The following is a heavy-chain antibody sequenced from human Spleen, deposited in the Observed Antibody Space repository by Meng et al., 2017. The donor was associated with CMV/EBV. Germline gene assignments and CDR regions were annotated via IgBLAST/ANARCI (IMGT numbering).Heavy chain of an antibody. CDR1: GGSFSGYY. Sequence: GSLRLSCAVYGGSFSGYYWSWLRQPPGKGLEWIGEINHSGSTNYNSSLKSRVTISVDTSKNQFSLKLSSVTAADTAVYYCAREVVAATGVWFDPWGQGTLVTVSS. CDR2: INHSGST. D-gene: IGHD2-15*01. V-gene: IGHV4-34*01. J-gene: IGHJ5*02. CDR3: AREVVAATGVWFDP.